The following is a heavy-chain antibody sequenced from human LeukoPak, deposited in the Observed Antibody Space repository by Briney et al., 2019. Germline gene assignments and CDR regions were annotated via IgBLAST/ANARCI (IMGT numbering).Heavy chain of an antibody. CDR3: AKRPSDYGDYVTYFGY. J-gene: IGHJ4*02. V-gene: IGHV3-30*18. Sequence: GGSLRLSCAASGFSFISYGMHWVRQAPGKGLEWVGVISDDGRNKKYADSVKGRFTISRDNSKDTLYLQMNSLRDEDTAVYYCAKRPSDYGDYVTYFGYWGQGTLVTVSS. CDR1: GFSFISYG. D-gene: IGHD4-17*01. CDR2: ISDDGRNK.